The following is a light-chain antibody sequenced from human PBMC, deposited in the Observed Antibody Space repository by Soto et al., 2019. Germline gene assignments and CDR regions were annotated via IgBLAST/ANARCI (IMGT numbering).Light chain of an antibody. CDR3: ATWDDSLSGVV. CDR1: SSNIGSNY. Sequence: QAVVTQPPSASGTPGQRVTISCSGSSSNIGSNYVYWYQHLPGTAPKLLIYKSNQRPSGVPDRLSGSKSGTSASLAISGLRSEDEADYYCATWDDSLSGVVFGGGTKLTVL. V-gene: IGLV1-47*01. J-gene: IGLJ2*01. CDR2: KSN.